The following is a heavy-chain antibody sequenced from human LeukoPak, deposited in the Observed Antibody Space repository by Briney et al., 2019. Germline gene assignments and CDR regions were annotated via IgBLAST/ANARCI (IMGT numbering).Heavy chain of an antibody. D-gene: IGHD6-19*01. CDR2: IYYSGST. J-gene: IGHJ3*02. CDR3: ARVPSSGWYRDAFDI. Sequence: PSETLSLTCTVSGGSISSYYWSWIRQPPGKGLEWIGYIYYSGSTNYNPSLKSRVTISVDTCKNQFSLKLSSVTAADTAVYYCARVPSSGWYRDAFDIWGQGTMVTVSS. CDR1: GGSISSYY. V-gene: IGHV4-59*01.